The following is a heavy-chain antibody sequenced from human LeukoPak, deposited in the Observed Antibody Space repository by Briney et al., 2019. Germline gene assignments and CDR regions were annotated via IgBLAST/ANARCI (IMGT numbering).Heavy chain of an antibody. CDR3: ARGVVVAAADH. CDR1: GYTFTSYY. J-gene: IGHJ4*02. Sequence: ASVKVSCKASGYTFTSYYMHWVRQAPGQGLEWMGIINTSGGHTTYAREMEGRVTITRDTPMSTVYMELSSLRSEDTAVYYYARGVVVAAADHWGQGTLVTVSS. CDR2: INTSGGHT. V-gene: IGHV1-46*04. D-gene: IGHD2-15*01.